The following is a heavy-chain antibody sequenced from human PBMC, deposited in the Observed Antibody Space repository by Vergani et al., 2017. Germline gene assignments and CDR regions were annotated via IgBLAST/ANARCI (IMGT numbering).Heavy chain of an antibody. CDR1: GGSISSGSYY. CDR2: IYTSGST. CDR3: ARRPPPRGNDY. Sequence: QVQLHESGPGLVKPSQTLSLTCTVSGGSISSGSYYWSWIRQPAGKGLEWIGRIYTSGSTNYNPSLKSRVTISVDTSKNQFSLKLSSVTAADTAVYYCARRPPPRGNDYWGQGTLVTVSS. V-gene: IGHV4-61*02. D-gene: IGHD4-23*01. J-gene: IGHJ4*02.